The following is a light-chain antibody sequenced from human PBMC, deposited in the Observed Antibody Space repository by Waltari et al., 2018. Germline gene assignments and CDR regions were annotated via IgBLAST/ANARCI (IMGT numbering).Light chain of an antibody. CDR3: QQSYSTPFT. CDR1: HSISRH. CDR2: AAS. Sequence: IQTPHSQSRLSARLGTGVTITCRASHSISRHLNWYQQKSGKAPKFLIHAASSLQSGVPSRFSGSGSGTDFTLTITSLQPEDFATYYCQQSYSTPFTFGPGTKVDVE. V-gene: IGKV1-39*01. J-gene: IGKJ3*01.